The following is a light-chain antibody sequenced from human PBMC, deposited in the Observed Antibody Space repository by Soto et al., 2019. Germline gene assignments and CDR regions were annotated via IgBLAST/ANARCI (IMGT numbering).Light chain of an antibody. CDR1: QTIMTY. CDR2: AAS. J-gene: IGKJ1*01. V-gene: IGKV1-39*01. CDR3: QQSYNSPQT. Sequence: DIQMTQSPSSVSASVGDEVTITCRASQTIMTYLNWYQLKPGKPPRLLIYAASSLQSGVPSRFSGSGSGTDFTLTISSLQPEDFATYSCQQSYNSPQTFGRGTKVDIK.